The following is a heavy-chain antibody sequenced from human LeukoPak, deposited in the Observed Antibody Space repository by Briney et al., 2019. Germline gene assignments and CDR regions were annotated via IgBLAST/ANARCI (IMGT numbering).Heavy chain of an antibody. D-gene: IGHD2-15*01. V-gene: IGHV4-30-2*01. CDR3: ARYAVAATGGYYFDY. CDR2: IYHSGST. J-gene: IGHJ4*02. CDR1: GGSISSGGYS. Sequence: SETLSLTCAVSGGSISSGGYSWSWIRQPPGKGLEWIGYIYHSGSTYYNPSLKSRVTISVDRSKNQFSLKLSSVTAADTAVYYCARYAVAATGGYYFDYWAREPWSPSPQ.